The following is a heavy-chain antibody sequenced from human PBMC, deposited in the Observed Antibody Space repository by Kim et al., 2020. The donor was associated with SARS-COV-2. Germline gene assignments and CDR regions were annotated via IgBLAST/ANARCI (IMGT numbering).Heavy chain of an antibody. CDR1: GFTVTSNY. Sequence: GGSLRLSCADSGFTVTSNYMSWVRQAPGKGLEWVSVIYSDGSTYYADSVKGRLTISRDNYKNTLYLQMNSMRAEDTAVYYCARDRGYYGSGTWGQGTMVTVSS. D-gene: IGHD3-10*01. CDR2: IYSDGST. V-gene: IGHV3-53*01. J-gene: IGHJ3*01. CDR3: ARDRGYYGSGT.